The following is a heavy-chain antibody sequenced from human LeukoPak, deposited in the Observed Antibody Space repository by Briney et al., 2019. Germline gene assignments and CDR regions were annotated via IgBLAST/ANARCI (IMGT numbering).Heavy chain of an antibody. CDR2: IYYSGST. D-gene: IGHD6-19*01. CDR3: ARESVAGIDY. V-gene: IGHV4-59*11. Sequence: SETLSLTCTVSGGSISSHYWSWIRQPPGKGLEWIGYIYYSGSTNHNPSLKSRVTISVDTSKNQFSLKLSSVTAADTAVYYCARESVAGIDYWGQGTLVTVSS. CDR1: GGSISSHY. J-gene: IGHJ4*02.